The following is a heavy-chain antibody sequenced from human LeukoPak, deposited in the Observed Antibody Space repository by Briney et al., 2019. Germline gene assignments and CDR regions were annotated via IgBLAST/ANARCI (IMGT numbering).Heavy chain of an antibody. CDR2: IYHSGIS. J-gene: IGHJ3*02. V-gene: IGHV4-38-2*02. D-gene: IGHD5-18*01. CDR3: ARSEGGYRYGAAFDI. CDR1: GYSIISGYY. Sequence: PSQTLSLTRTVPGYSIISGYYGGCIRQPPGKGLAGIGSIYHSGISSYNSSRKSRVTISADTSKDQFSLKLTTVTAADTAVYDCARSEGGYRYGAAFDIWGQGTMVTVSS.